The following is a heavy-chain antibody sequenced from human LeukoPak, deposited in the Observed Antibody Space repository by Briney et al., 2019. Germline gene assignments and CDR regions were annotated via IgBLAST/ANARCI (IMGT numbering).Heavy chain of an antibody. CDR2: ISTSTGDT. CDR3: ARGAQETDLYYYYYMDV. V-gene: IGHV1-18*01. Sequence: ASVKVSCKTSGYSFILYGISWVRQAPGQGPEWMGWISTSTGDTKYTQKFQGRVTLTTDTSTSTAYMELSSLRSDDTAVYYCARGAQETDLYYYYYMDVWGKGTTVTVS. CDR1: GYSFILYG. J-gene: IGHJ6*03.